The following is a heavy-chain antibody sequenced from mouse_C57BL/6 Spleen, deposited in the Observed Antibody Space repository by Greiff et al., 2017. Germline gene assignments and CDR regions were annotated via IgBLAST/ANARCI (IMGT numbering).Heavy chain of an antibody. Sequence: EVMLVESGGGLVKPGGSLKLSCAASGFTFSDYGMHWVRQAPEKGLEWVAYISSGSSTIYYADTVKGRFTISRDNAKNTLFLQMTSLRSEDTAMYYCARGGFGGFAYWGQGTLVTVSA. CDR2: ISSGSSTI. J-gene: IGHJ3*01. CDR1: GFTFSDYG. CDR3: ARGGFGGFAY. V-gene: IGHV5-17*01. D-gene: IGHD3-1*01.